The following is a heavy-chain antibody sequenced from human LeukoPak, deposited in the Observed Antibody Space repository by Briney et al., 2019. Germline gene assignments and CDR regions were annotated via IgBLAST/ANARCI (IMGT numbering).Heavy chain of an antibody. Sequence: SETLSLTCAVYGGSFSGHYWSWIRQPPGKGLEWIGEINHSGSTNYDPSLKSRVTISVDTSKNQFSLKLSSVTAADTAVYYCATGRASGAYTHFDYWGQGTLVTVSS. CDR3: ATGRASGAYTHFDY. CDR1: GGSFSGHY. CDR2: INHSGST. V-gene: IGHV4-34*01. D-gene: IGHD3-16*01. J-gene: IGHJ4*02.